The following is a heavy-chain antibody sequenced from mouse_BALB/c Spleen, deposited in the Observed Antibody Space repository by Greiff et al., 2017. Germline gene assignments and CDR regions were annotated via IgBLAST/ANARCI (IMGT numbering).Heavy chain of an antibody. V-gene: IGHV1-7*01. Sequence: QVQLQQSGAELAKPGASVKMSCKASGYTFTSYWMHWVKQRPGQGLEWIGYINPSTGYTEYNQKFKDKATLTADKSSSTAYMQLSSLTSEDSAVYYCAGDFIKDDWGQGTTLTVSS. CDR3: AGDFIKDD. CDR2: INPSTGYT. D-gene: IGHD1-1*01. CDR1: GYTFTSYW. J-gene: IGHJ2*01.